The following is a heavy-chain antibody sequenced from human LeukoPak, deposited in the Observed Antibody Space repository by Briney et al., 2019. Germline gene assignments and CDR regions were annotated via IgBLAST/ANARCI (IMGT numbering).Heavy chain of an antibody. CDR2: ISGSGGST. Sequence: GGSLRLSCAASGFTFSSYAMSWVRQAPGKGLEWVSAISGSGGSTYYADSVKGRFTISRDNPKNTLYLQMNSLRAEDTAVYYCAKYDFWSGYRYYYYYMDVWGKGTTVTVSS. CDR3: AKYDFWSGYRYYYYYMDV. D-gene: IGHD3-3*01. V-gene: IGHV3-23*01. CDR1: GFTFSSYA. J-gene: IGHJ6*03.